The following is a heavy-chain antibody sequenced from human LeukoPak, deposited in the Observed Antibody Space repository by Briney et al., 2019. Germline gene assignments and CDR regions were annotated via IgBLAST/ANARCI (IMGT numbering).Heavy chain of an antibody. Sequence: SETLSLTCTVSGGSFSSSSYYWSWIRQPPGKGLEWIGYIYYSGSTNYNPSLKSRVTISVDTSKNQFSLKLSSVTAADTAVYYCAKPYSSGGGAFDIWGQGTMVTVSS. J-gene: IGHJ3*02. CDR2: IYYSGST. CDR3: AKPYSSGGGAFDI. D-gene: IGHD6-19*01. V-gene: IGHV4-61*01. CDR1: GGSFSSSSYY.